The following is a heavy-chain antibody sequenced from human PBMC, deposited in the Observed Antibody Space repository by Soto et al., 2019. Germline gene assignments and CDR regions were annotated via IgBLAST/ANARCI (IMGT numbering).Heavy chain of an antibody. CDR3: ASLPPRIEVTVLPIPT. CDR1: GYSITNYD. Sequence: PSETLSLTCIVSGYSITNYDWTWIRQPPGKGLEWIGYVSTIGSTDFNPSLRSRVTISVDTSNNQFSLTLKYVTAADTAVYCSASLPPRIEVTVLPIPTWGQGTLVTVSS. J-gene: IGHJ5*02. D-gene: IGHD2-15*01. V-gene: IGHV4-4*08. CDR2: VSTIGST.